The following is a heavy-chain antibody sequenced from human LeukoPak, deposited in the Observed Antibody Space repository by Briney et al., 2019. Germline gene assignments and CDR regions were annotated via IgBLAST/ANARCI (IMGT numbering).Heavy chain of an antibody. V-gene: IGHV4-39*01. CDR3: ARRETSAYYSYYFDY. Sequence: ASEALSLTCTVSGGSISSRSYYWDWIRQTPGKGLEWIGSIYYSGRTYYNPSLKSRVTISVDTSKNQFSLKLSSVTAADTAVYYCARRETSAYYSYYFDYWGQGTLVTVSS. J-gene: IGHJ4*02. CDR1: GGSISSRSYY. D-gene: IGHD3-22*01. CDR2: IYYSGRT.